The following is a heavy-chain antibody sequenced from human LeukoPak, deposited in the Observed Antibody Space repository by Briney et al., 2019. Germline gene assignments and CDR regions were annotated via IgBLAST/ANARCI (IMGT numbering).Heavy chain of an antibody. Sequence: GGSLRLSCAASGFTVSSNYMSWVRQAPGKGLEWVSVIYSGGSTYYADSVKGRFTISRDNSKNTLYLQMNSLRAEDTAVYYCARNYGSGSYYCYYGTDVWGQGTTVTVSS. D-gene: IGHD3-10*01. J-gene: IGHJ6*02. CDR1: GFTVSSNY. CDR3: ARNYGSGSYYCYYGTDV. V-gene: IGHV3-66*01. CDR2: IYSGGST.